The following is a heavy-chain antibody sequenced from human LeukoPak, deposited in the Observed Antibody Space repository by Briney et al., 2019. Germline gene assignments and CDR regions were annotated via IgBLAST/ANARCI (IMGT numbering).Heavy chain of an antibody. CDR1: GGSFSGYY. D-gene: IGHD2-15*01. J-gene: IGHJ3*02. CDR3: ARSRGRDAFDI. V-gene: IGHV4-34*01. Sequence: SETLSLTCAVYGGSFSGYYWSGILQPPGKGLEWIGEINHSGSTNYNPSLKSRVTISVDTSKNQFSLKLSSVTAADTAVYYCARSRGRDAFDIWGQGTMVTVSS. CDR2: INHSGST.